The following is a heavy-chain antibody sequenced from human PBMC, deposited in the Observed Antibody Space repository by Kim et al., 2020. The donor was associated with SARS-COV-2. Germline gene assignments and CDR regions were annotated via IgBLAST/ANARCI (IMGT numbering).Heavy chain of an antibody. D-gene: IGHD3-22*01. CDR2: IIPIFGTA. V-gene: IGHV1-69*13. Sequence: SVKVSCKASGGTFSSYAISWVRQAPGQGLEWMGGIIPIFGTANYAQKFQGRVTITADESTSTAYMELSSLRSEDTAVYYCARDVYDSSGPGVWGEGTLVTASP. CDR1: GGTFSSYA. CDR3: ARDVYDSSGPGV. J-gene: IGHJ1*01.